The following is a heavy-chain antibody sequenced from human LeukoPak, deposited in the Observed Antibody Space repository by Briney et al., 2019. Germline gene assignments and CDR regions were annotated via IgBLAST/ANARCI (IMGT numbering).Heavy chain of an antibody. CDR1: GFTFSSYA. CDR3: AKDYLGFDAFDI. J-gene: IGHJ3*02. D-gene: IGHD3-16*02. V-gene: IGHV3-23*01. Sequence: GGSLRLSCAASGFTFSSYAMSWVRQAPGKGLEWVSAISGSGGSTYYADSVKGRFTISRDNPKNTLYLQMNSLRAEDTAVYYCAKDYLGFDAFDIWGQGTMVTVSS. CDR2: ISGSGGST.